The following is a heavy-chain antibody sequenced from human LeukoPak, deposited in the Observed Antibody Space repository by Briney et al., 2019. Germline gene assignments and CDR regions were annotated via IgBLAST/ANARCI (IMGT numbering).Heavy chain of an antibody. Sequence: GGSLRLSCAAAGFTFSSYAMSWVRQAPGKGLEWVSSISGSGGSTFYADSVKGRFTISRDNSKNTLYLQMNSLRAEDTALYYCGKGAAAGRQDPNYNWFDPWGQGTLVTVSS. J-gene: IGHJ5*02. CDR2: ISGSGGST. CDR1: GFTFSSYA. CDR3: GKGAAAGRQDPNYNWFDP. V-gene: IGHV3-23*01. D-gene: IGHD6-13*01.